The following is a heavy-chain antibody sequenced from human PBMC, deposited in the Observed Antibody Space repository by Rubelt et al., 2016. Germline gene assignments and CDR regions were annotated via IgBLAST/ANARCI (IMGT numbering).Heavy chain of an antibody. Sequence: QVQLQESGPGLVKPSATLSLTCTVSGGSLRSHYWSWIRPPPGKGLEWIAYIYNSGSTSYNPSIKNRVTISVDTSKNQFSLNLSAGTGADTAVYYWARGGYSGYESGWFDPWGQGTLVIVSS. V-gene: IGHV4-59*11. CDR3: ARGGYSGYESGWFDP. CDR2: IYNSGST. J-gene: IGHJ5*02. CDR1: GGSLRSHY. D-gene: IGHD5-12*01.